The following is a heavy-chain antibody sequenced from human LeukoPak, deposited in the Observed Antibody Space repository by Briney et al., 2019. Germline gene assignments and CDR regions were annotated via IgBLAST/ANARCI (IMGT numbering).Heavy chain of an antibody. J-gene: IGHJ4*02. Sequence: APVKVSCKASGYTLTGYCMHWVRQAPGQGLEWLGWINTKSGATNYAQSFQGRVTMTRDTSMSTAYMELRSLRSDDTAMYYCARDLGISGWYAPPLGYFDYWGQGTLLTVSS. CDR3: ARDLGISGWYAPPLGYFDY. CDR1: GYTLTGYC. CDR2: INTKSGAT. D-gene: IGHD6-19*01. V-gene: IGHV1-2*02.